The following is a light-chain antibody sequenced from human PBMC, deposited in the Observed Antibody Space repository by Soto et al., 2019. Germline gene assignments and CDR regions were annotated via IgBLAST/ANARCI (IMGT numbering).Light chain of an antibody. CDR1: SSNIASYD. CDR3: QSFDNSLSDYYV. Sequence: QSALTQPPSVSGAPGQRVTISCTGTSSNIASYDVHWYQQLPGTAPELLIYENTNRPSGVPDRFSGSKSGTLASLAITGLQAEDEADYYCQSFDNSLSDYYVFGTGTKLTVL. J-gene: IGLJ1*01. CDR2: ENT. V-gene: IGLV1-40*01.